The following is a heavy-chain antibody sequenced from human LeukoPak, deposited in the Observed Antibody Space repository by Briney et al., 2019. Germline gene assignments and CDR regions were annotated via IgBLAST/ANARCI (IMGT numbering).Heavy chain of an antibody. CDR2: IKQDGSEK. CDR3: ARDRARTGYFDY. D-gene: IGHD1-1*01. J-gene: IGHJ4*02. CDR1: GFTFSSYE. V-gene: IGHV3-7*01. Sequence: GGSLRLSCAASGFTFSSYEMSWVRQAPGKGLEWVANIKQDGSEKYYVDSVKGRFTISRDNAKNSLYLQMNSLRAEDTAVYYCARDRARTGYFDYWGQGTLVTVSS.